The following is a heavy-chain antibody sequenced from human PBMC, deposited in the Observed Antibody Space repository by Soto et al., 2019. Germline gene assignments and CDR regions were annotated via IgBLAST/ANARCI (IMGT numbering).Heavy chain of an antibody. D-gene: IGHD3-22*01. J-gene: IGHJ4*02. CDR3: ARDSPHLYYDSSGYPVDH. CDR1: GFTFSSYS. CDR2: ISSSSSTI. V-gene: IGHV3-48*01. Sequence: RGSLRLSCAASGFTFSSYSMNWVRQAPGKGLEWVSYISSSSSTIYYADSVKGRFTISRDNAKNSLYLQMNSLRAEDTAVYYCARDSPHLYYDSSGYPVDHWGQGT.